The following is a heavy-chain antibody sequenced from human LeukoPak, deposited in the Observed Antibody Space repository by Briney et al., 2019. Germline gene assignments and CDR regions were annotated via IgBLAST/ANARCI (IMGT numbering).Heavy chain of an antibody. CDR3: ARGSRGYDSSSLLLYY. Sequence: SETLSLTCAVYGGSFSGYYWSWIRQPAGKGLEWIGRIYTSGSTNYNPSLKSRVTMSVDTSKNQFSLKLSSVTAADTAVYYCARGSRGYDSSSLLLYYWGQGTLVTVSS. CDR1: GGSFSGYY. D-gene: IGHD3-22*01. V-gene: IGHV4-59*10. J-gene: IGHJ4*02. CDR2: IYTSGST.